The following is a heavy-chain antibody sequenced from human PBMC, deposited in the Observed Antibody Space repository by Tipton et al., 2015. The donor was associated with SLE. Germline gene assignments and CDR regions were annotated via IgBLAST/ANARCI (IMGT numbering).Heavy chain of an antibody. CDR2: ITPYNGNT. V-gene: IGHV1-45*02. CDR3: ARSPLEGESDTFEV. Sequence: QVQLVQSGAEVKKTGSSVTVSCKASGYTFTYRHLHWVRQAPGQALEWMGWITPYNGNTNYAQNFKDRVRFTRDGSLNIYMELSSLKSEDTAMYYCARSPLEGESDTFEVWGQGTMVTVSS. D-gene: IGHD2-21*01. CDR1: GYTFTYRH. J-gene: IGHJ3*01.